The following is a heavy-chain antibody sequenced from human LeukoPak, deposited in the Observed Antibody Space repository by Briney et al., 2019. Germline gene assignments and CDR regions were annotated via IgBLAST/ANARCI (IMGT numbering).Heavy chain of an antibody. CDR1: GDSINSLDL. D-gene: IGHD1-26*01. J-gene: IGHJ4*02. V-gene: IGHV4-39*01. CDR3: ARRGNSGSYDY. CDR2: IYYSGST. Sequence: SETLSLTCTVSGDSINSLDLWSWVRQPPGKGLEWIGSIYYSGSTYYNPSLKSRVTISVDTSKNQFSLKLSSVTAADTAVYYCARRGNSGSYDYWGQGTLVTVSS.